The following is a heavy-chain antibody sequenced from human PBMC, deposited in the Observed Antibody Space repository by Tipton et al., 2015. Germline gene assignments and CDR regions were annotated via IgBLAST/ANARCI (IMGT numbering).Heavy chain of an antibody. V-gene: IGHV1-69*01. CDR2: IIPIFGTT. CDR1: GGTVSSFD. Sequence: QLVQSGPEVKKPGSSVKVSCKASGGTVSSFDINWVRQAPGQGLEWMGGIIPIFGTTNYAQKFLDRVTITADESTSTAYMELSSLRSEDTAMYYCARANIPGDFDCWGQGTLVTVSS. J-gene: IGHJ4*02. D-gene: IGHD1-20*01. CDR3: ARANIPGDFDC.